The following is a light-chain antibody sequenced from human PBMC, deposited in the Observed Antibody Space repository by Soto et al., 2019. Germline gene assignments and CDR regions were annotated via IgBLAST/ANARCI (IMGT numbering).Light chain of an antibody. CDR1: QSVRNNY. Sequence: EIVLTQSPGTLSLSPGERATLSCRASQSVRNNYLAWYQQKPGQAPRLLISGASSRATGIPDRFSGSGSGTDFTLTISRLEPEDFAVYYCQQYANFKTFGQGTKVEIK. CDR3: QQYANFKT. J-gene: IGKJ1*01. CDR2: GAS. V-gene: IGKV3-20*01.